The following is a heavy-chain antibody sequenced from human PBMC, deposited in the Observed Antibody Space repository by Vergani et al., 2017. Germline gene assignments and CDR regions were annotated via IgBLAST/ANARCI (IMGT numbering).Heavy chain of an antibody. CDR2: ISGSGGST. D-gene: IGHD6-19*01. CDR1: GFTFSSYA. V-gene: IGHV3-23*01. Sequence: EVQLLESGGGLVQPGGSLRLSCAASGFTFSSYAMSWVRQAPGKGLEWVSAISGSGGSTYYADSVKGRFTISRDNSKNTLYLQMNSLRAEDTAVYYCARDGGDSSGWYGFDYWGQGTLVTVSS. CDR3: ARDGGDSSGWYGFDY. J-gene: IGHJ4*02.